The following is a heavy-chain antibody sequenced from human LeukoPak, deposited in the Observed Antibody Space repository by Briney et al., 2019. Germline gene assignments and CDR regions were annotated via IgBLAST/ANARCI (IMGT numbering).Heavy chain of an antibody. CDR1: GGSISSGGYS. CDR2: IYHSGST. Sequence: SETLSLTCAVSGGSISSGGYSWSWIRQPPGKGLEWIGYIYHSGSTYYNPSLKSRVTISVDRSKNQFSLKLSSVTAADTAVYYCARATRLRPDPYYFDYWGQGTLVTVSS. CDR3: ARATRLRPDPYYFDY. J-gene: IGHJ4*02. D-gene: IGHD4-17*01. V-gene: IGHV4-30-2*01.